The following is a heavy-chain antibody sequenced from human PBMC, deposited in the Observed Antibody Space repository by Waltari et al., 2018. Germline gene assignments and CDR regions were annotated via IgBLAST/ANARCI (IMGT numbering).Heavy chain of an antibody. V-gene: IGHV4-61*01. D-gene: IGHD3-3*01. Sequence: QVQLQESGPGLVKPSETLSLTCTVSGGSVSSGSYYWSWIRQHPGKGLEWIGYIYYSGSTTDNPPLKSRVTISVDTSNDQFSLKLSSVTAADTAVYYCARVGNYDFWSGYYNFDYWGQGTLVTVSS. CDR2: IYYSGST. CDR1: GGSVSSGSYY. CDR3: ARVGNYDFWSGYYNFDY. J-gene: IGHJ4*02.